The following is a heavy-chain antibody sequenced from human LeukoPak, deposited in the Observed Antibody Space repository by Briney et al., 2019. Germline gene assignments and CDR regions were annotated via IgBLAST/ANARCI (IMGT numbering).Heavy chain of an antibody. CDR2: IIPILGIA. Sequence: SVKVSCKASGYTFTSYGISWVRQAPGQGLEWMGRIIPILGIANYAQKFQGRVTITADKSTSTAYMELSSLRSEDTAVYYCARDNPRDFWSNFDYWGQGTLVTVSS. V-gene: IGHV1-69*04. D-gene: IGHD3-3*01. J-gene: IGHJ4*02. CDR1: GYTFTSYG. CDR3: ARDNPRDFWSNFDY.